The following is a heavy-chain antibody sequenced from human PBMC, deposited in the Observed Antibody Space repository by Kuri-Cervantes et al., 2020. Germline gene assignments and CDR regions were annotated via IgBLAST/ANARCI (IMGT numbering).Heavy chain of an antibody. J-gene: IGHJ3*02. CDR1: GGSISSSNW. Sequence: GSLRLSCAVSGGSISSSNWWSWVRQPPGKGLEWIGEIYHSGSTNYNPSLKSRVTISVDTSKNQFSLKLSSVTAADTAAYYCARESVVVTVFDIWGQGTMVTVSS. CDR2: IYHSGST. V-gene: IGHV4-4*02. CDR3: ARESVVVTVFDI. D-gene: IGHD2-21*02.